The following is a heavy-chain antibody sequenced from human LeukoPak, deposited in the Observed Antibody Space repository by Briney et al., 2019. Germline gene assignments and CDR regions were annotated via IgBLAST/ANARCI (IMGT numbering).Heavy chain of an antibody. Sequence: SSETLSLTCAVYGGSFSGYYWSWIRQPPGXGLEWIGEINHSGGTNYNPSLKSRVTISVDTSKNQFSLKLSSVTAADTAVYYCARDLYYYGSLGWFDPWGQGTLVTVSS. CDR3: ARDLYYYGSLGWFDP. D-gene: IGHD3-10*01. CDR1: GGSFSGYY. CDR2: INHSGGT. V-gene: IGHV4-34*01. J-gene: IGHJ5*02.